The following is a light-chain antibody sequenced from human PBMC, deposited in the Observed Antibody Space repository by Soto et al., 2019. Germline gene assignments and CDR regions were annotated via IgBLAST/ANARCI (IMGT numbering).Light chain of an antibody. J-gene: IGLJ2*01. CDR2: GNT. CDR3: QSYDSSLSGSEV. CDR1: SSNIGAGYD. Sequence: QSALTQPPSVSGAPGQRVTISCTGSSSNIGAGYDVHWYQQLPGTAPKLLIYGNTNRPSGVPDRFSGSKSGTSASLAITGLQPEDEADYYCQSYDSSLSGSEVFGGGTKLTVL. V-gene: IGLV1-40*01.